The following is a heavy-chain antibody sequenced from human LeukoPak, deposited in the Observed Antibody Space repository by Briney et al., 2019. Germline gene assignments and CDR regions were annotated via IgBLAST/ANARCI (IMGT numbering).Heavy chain of an antibody. J-gene: IGHJ4*02. D-gene: IGHD3-22*01. V-gene: IGHV1-46*01. Sequence: ASVKVSCKASGYTFTSYYMHWVRQAPGQGLEWMGIINPSGGSTSYARKFQGRVTMTRDTSTSTVYMELSSLRSEDTAVYYCARDMRSITMIVVGPIDYWGQGTLVTVSS. CDR3: ARDMRSITMIVVGPIDY. CDR1: GYTFTSYY. CDR2: INPSGGST.